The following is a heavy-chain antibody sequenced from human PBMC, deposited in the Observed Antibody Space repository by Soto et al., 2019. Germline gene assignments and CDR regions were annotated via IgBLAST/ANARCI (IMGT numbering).Heavy chain of an antibody. CDR2: INHSVIT. J-gene: IGHJ4*02. Sequence: SETLSLTCAVYCESFSGYYWSWIRQPPGNGLYCIGEINHSVITNXXPSLKSRXXISVDTSKNHXSLKLXPVTAAYTALXYCARSDYGDYGSLDYWAQGTLVTVSS. CDR3: ARSDYGDYGSLDY. V-gene: IGHV4-34*01. D-gene: IGHD4-17*01. CDR1: CESFSGYY.